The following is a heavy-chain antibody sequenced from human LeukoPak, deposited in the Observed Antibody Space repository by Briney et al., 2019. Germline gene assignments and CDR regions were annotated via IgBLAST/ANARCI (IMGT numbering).Heavy chain of an antibody. CDR1: GGSISSSSYY. D-gene: IGHD3/OR15-3a*01. CDR2: IYYSGST. Sequence: SETLSLTCTVSGGSISSSSYYWSWIRQPPGKGLEWIGYIYYSGSTDYNPSLKSRVTISVDTSKNQFSLKLSSVTAADTAVYYCARVVGRERFFDYWGQGTLVTVSS. V-gene: IGHV4-61*01. CDR3: ARVVGRERFFDY. J-gene: IGHJ4*02.